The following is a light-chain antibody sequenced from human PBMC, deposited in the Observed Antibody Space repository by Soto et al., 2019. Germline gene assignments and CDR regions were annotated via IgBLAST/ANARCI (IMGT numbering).Light chain of an antibody. CDR2: DVC. Sequence: QSALTQPASVSGSPGQSITISCTGTSSDVGGYNFVSCYHQHPGTAPKLMIYDVCNRPSGVSNRFSGSKSGNTASLTISGLQPEDEADYYCSSYTSSSTVVFGGGTKLTLL. J-gene: IGLJ2*01. CDR1: SSDVGGYNF. CDR3: SSYTSSSTVV. V-gene: IGLV2-14*01.